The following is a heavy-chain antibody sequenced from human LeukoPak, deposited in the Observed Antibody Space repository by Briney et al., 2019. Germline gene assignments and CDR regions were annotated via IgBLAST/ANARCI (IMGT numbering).Heavy chain of an antibody. V-gene: IGHV3-30-3*01. CDR3: ARDRSAGFIAVAADFDY. D-gene: IGHD6-19*01. CDR2: ISYDGSNK. Sequence: GGSLRLSCAASGFTFSSYAMHWVRQAPGKGLEWVAVISYDGSNKYYADSVKGRFTISRDNSKNTLYLQMNSLRAEDTAVYYCARDRSAGFIAVAADFDYWGQGTLVTVSS. J-gene: IGHJ4*02. CDR1: GFTFSSYA.